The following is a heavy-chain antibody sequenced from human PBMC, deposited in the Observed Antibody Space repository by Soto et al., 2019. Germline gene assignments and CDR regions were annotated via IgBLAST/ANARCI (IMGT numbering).Heavy chain of an antibody. J-gene: IGHJ3*02. V-gene: IGHV1-58*01. CDR3: AATYDFSGGPDAFDI. CDR1: GFTFTSSA. D-gene: IGHD3-3*01. CDR2: IVVGSGNT. Sequence: SVKVSFKASGFTFTSSAVQWVRQARGQRLEWIGWIVVGSGNTNYAQRFQERVTITRDMSTSTAYMELSSLRSEDTAVYYCAATYDFSGGPDAFDIWGQGTMVTVSS.